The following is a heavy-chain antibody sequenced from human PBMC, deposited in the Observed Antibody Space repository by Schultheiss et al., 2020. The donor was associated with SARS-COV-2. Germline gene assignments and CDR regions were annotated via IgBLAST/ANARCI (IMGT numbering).Heavy chain of an antibody. CDR2: ISSSSSTI. J-gene: IGHJ4*02. CDR1: GFTFSSYS. D-gene: IGHD3-16*01. CDR3: ARIMITFGGPSFDY. V-gene: IGHV3-48*02. Sequence: GGSLRLSCAASGFTFSSYSMNWVRQAPGKGLEWVSYISSSSSTIYYADSVKGRLTISRDNAKNSLYLQMNSLRDEDTAVYYCARIMITFGGPSFDYWGQGTLVTVSS.